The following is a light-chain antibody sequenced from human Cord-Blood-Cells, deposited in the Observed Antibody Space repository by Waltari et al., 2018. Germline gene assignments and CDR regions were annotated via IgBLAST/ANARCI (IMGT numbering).Light chain of an antibody. CDR3: AAWDDSLSGYV. J-gene: IGLJ1*01. V-gene: IGLV1-47*02. CDR1: SSNTGRNY. Sequence: QSVLTQPPSASGTPGQRVTISCSGISSNTGRNYVYWYQQLPGTATKLLIYSNNQRPSGAPDRFSGSKSGTSASLAISGLRSEDEADYYCAAWDDSLSGYVFGTGTKVTVL. CDR2: SNN.